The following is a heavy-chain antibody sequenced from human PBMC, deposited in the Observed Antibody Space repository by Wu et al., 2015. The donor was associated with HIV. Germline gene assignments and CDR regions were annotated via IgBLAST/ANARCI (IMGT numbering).Heavy chain of an antibody. J-gene: IGHJ5*01. CDR3: ARRAADFNSNWFDS. V-gene: IGHV1-69*13. D-gene: IGHD3/OR15-3a*01. CDR2: IIPVFGSA. Sequence: QVQLVQSGAEVRKPGSSVKVSCKASGGTFSSMSSSYAITWVRQAPGQGLEWMGRIIPVFGSANYAQKFQDRLTITADASTNTVYMELSSLRFEDTAVYYCARRAADFNSNWFDSWGQGTLVTVSS. CDR1: GGTFSSMSSSYA.